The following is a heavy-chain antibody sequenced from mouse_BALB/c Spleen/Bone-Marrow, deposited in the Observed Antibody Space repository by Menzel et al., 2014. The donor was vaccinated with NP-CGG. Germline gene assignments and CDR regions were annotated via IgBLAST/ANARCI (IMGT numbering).Heavy chain of an antibody. CDR2: IDPANGNT. V-gene: IGHV14-3*02. J-gene: IGHJ1*01. Sequence: VQLQQSGAELVKPGASVKLPCTASGFNIKDTYMHWVKQRPEQGLEWIGRIDPANGNTKYDPKFQGKATITADTSSNTAYLQLSSLTSEDTAVYYCARAGRGRYFDVLGAGTTVTVSS. D-gene: IGHD4-1*01. CDR1: GFNIKDTY. CDR3: ARAGRGRYFDV.